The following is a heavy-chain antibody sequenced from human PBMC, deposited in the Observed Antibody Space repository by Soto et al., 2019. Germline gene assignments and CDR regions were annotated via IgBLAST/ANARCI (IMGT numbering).Heavy chain of an antibody. CDR2: ISSSSSYI. CDR1: GFTFSSYS. D-gene: IGHD5-12*01. V-gene: IGHV3-21*01. J-gene: IGHJ6*02. Sequence: PGGSLRLSCAASGFTFSSYSMNWVRQAPGKGLEWVSSISSSSSYIYYADSVKGRFTISRDNAKNSLYLQMNSLRAEDTAVYCCARDPDLPIITAAGGMDVWGQGTTVTVSS. CDR3: ARDPDLPIITAAGGMDV.